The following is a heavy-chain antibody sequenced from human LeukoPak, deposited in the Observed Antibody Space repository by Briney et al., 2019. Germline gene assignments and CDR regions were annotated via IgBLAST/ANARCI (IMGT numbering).Heavy chain of an antibody. J-gene: IGHJ6*02. CDR2: FYYSGTT. CDR1: GXSISSYY. D-gene: IGHD1-26*01. CDR3: ARHTRGLGATINFYGMDV. Sequence: PSETLSLTCTVSGXSISSYYWSWIRQPPGKGLEWIAYFYYSGTTNYNPSLKSRVTISVDTSKNQFSLKVSSVTAADTAVYYCARHTRGLGATINFYGMDVWGQGTTVTVSS. V-gene: IGHV4-59*08.